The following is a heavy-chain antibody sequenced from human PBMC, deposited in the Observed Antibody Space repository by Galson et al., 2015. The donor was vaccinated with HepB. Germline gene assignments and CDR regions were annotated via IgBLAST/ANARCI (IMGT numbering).Heavy chain of an antibody. CDR3: ARPRRDQYYYDSSGYPAPRAGAFDI. D-gene: IGHD3-22*01. Sequence: QSGAEVKKPGESLKISCKGSGYSFTSYWIGWVRQMPGKGLEWMGIIYPGDSDTRYSPSFQGQVTISADKSISTAYLQWSSLKASDTAMYYCARPRRDQYYYDSSGYPAPRAGAFDIWGQGTMVTVSS. J-gene: IGHJ3*02. CDR2: IYPGDSDT. V-gene: IGHV5-51*01. CDR1: GYSFTSYW.